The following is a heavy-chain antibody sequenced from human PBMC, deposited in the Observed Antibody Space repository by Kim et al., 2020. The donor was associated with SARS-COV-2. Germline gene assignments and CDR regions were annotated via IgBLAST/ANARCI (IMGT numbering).Heavy chain of an antibody. J-gene: IGHJ4*02. CDR2: VNGDGGAA. CDR1: GFTFNAHC. D-gene: IGHD3-16*01. V-gene: IGHV3-74*01. CDR3: AAAPWGPFAF. Sequence: GGSLRLSCAASGFTFNAHCMHWVRQAPGKGLVWVSRVNGDGGAAGYADSVKGRFTISSDNAKNPLLLQMDRLSADDTALYYWAAAPWGPFAFCGQVSLAT.